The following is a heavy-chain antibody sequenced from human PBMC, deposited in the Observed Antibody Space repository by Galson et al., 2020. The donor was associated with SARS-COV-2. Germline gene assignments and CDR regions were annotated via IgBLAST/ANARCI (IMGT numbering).Heavy chain of an antibody. CDR2: FDPEDGDT. CDR3: ATSYVVGARLPNYYYYYGMDV. D-gene: IGHD1-26*01. J-gene: IGHJ6*02. CDR1: GYTLTELS. V-gene: IGHV1-24*01. Sequence: ASVKVSCKVSGYTLTELSMHWVRQAPGKGLEWMGGFDPEDGDTIYAQKFQGRVTMTEDTSTDTAYMELSSLRSEDTAVYYCATSYVVGARLPNYYYYYGMDVWGQGTTVTVSS.